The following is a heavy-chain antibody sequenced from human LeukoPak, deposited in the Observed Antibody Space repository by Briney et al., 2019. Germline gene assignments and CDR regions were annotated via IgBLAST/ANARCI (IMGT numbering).Heavy chain of an antibody. CDR1: GGSISPYY. V-gene: IGHV4-59*01. CDR3: ARSTGSTMFIDY. Sequence: SETLSLTCTVSGGSISPYYWSWIRQPPGKGLEWLGYIYYSGSTDYDPSLKSRVAISVDTSKNQFSLKLSSVTAADTAVYYCARSTGSTMFIDYWGQGTLVTVSS. D-gene: IGHD3-10*02. CDR2: IYYSGST. J-gene: IGHJ4*02.